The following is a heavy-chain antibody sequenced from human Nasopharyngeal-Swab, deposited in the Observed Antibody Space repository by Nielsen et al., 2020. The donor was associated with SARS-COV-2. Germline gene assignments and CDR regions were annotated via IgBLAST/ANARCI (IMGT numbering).Heavy chain of an antibody. J-gene: IGHJ3*02. Sequence: ASVKVSCKASGYTSTSYAMNWVRQAPGQGLEWMGWINTNNGNPTYAQGFTGRFVFSLDTSVSTAYLQISSLKAEDTAVYYCARGDYDFWSGWVSAFDIWGQGTMVTVSS. CDR2: INTNNGNP. CDR1: GYTSTSYA. V-gene: IGHV7-4-1*02. D-gene: IGHD3-3*01. CDR3: ARGDYDFWSGWVSAFDI.